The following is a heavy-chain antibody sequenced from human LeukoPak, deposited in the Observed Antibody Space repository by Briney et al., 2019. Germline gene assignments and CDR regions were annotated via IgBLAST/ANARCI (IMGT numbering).Heavy chain of an antibody. CDR1: GGSITGYF. Sequence: SETLSLTCTVSGGSITGYFWSWIRQPPGKGLEWIGYVFYSGGTLYNPSLESRVTMSVGTSKSQFSLELTSVTAADTAVYYCARHKPVSYDAFDLWGRGTMVTVSS. CDR2: VFYSGGT. V-gene: IGHV4-59*08. J-gene: IGHJ3*01. CDR3: ARHKPVSYDAFDL. D-gene: IGHD3-10*01.